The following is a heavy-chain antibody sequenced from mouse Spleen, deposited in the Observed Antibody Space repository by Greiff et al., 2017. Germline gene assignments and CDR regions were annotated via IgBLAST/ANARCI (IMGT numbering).Heavy chain of an antibody. Sequence: EVQVVESGGGLVKPGGSLKLSCAASGFTFSDYGMHWVRQAPEKGLEWVAYISSGSSTIYYADTVKGRFTISRDNAKNTLFLQMTSLRSEDTAMYYCARGPNWDRYAMDYWGQGTSVTVSS. J-gene: IGHJ4*01. CDR1: GFTFSDYG. D-gene: IGHD4-1*02. V-gene: IGHV5-17*01. CDR2: ISSGSSTI. CDR3: ARGPNWDRYAMDY.